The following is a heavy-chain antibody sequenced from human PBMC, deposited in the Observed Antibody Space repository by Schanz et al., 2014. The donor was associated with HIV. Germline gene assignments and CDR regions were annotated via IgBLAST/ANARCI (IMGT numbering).Heavy chain of an antibody. CDR1: GFSFDTFG. CDR3: XXDRNQYDSRYIGKGNYYYYYGMDV. V-gene: IGHV3-30*03. CDR2: ISYDGRNK. J-gene: IGHJ6*02. Sequence: QVQLVESGGGVVQPGRSLRLSCAGSGFSFDTFGIHWVRQAPXXXXXXLAVISYDGRNKKFANSVKGRFTISRDNSKNTVYLQAKSXRPEDTXXYYXXXDRNQYDSRYIGKGNYYYYYGMDVWGQGTTVTVSS. D-gene: IGHD3-22*01.